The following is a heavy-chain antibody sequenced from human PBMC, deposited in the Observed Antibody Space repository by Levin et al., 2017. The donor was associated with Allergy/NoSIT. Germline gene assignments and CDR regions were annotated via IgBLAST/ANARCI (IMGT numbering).Heavy chain of an antibody. CDR2: TSGGGDTT. D-gene: IGHD6-19*01. J-gene: IGHJ4*02. CDR1: GFIFNRYA. Sequence: GESLKISCVASGFIFNRYAMSWVRQAPGKWLEWVSLTSGGGDTTYYADSVKGRFTVYRDNSKNTLYLQMNSLRADDTAVYYCAKAPYTSGWYFQSDYWGQGTLVTVSS. V-gene: IGHV3-23*01. CDR3: AKAPYTSGWYFQSDY.